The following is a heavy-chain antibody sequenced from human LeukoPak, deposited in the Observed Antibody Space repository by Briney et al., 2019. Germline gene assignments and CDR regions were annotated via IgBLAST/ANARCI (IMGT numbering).Heavy chain of an antibody. D-gene: IGHD4-17*01. Sequence: PGGSLRLSCAASGFTFSSYGMTWVRQAPGKGLEWVSDISGGGIRKDYADSVKGRFTISRDNSRHTLYLQMNSLRAEDTAVYYCAKEWVYGDYGYWGQGTLVTVSS. J-gene: IGHJ4*02. CDR2: ISGGGIRK. V-gene: IGHV3-23*01. CDR1: GFTFSSYG. CDR3: AKEWVYGDYGY.